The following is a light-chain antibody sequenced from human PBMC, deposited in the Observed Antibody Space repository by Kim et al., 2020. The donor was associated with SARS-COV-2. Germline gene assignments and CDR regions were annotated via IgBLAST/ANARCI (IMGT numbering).Light chain of an antibody. CDR2: GAS. V-gene: IGKV3-15*01. Sequence: DIVMTQSPATLSVSPGERATLSCRASQSVSSYLAWYQQKPGQAPRLLIYGASTRAAGIPARFSGSGSGTEFTLTISSLQSEDFAVYYCHQYNNWPPLTFGGGTKVEI. CDR1: QSVSSY. J-gene: IGKJ4*01. CDR3: HQYNNWPPLT.